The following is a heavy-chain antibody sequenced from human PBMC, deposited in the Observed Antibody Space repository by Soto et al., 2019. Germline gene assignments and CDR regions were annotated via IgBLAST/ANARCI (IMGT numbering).Heavy chain of an antibody. CDR3: ARPHYDILTGLGREGYYYGMDV. Sequence: ASVKVSCKASGYTFTSYGISWVRQAPGQGLEWMGWISAYNGNTNYAQKLQGRVTMTTDTSTSTAYMELRSLRSDDTAVYYCARPHYDILTGLGREGYYYGMDVWGQGTTVTVS. CDR1: GYTFTSYG. J-gene: IGHJ6*02. D-gene: IGHD3-9*01. V-gene: IGHV1-18*04. CDR2: ISAYNGNT.